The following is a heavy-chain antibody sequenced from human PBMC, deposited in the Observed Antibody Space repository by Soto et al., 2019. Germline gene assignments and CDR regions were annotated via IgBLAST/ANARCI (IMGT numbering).Heavy chain of an antibody. CDR3: ARDGVVGATPYFDY. CDR2: IWNDGSNK. J-gene: IGHJ4*02. V-gene: IGHV3-33*01. D-gene: IGHD1-26*01. CDR1: GFTFSSYG. Sequence: GGSLRLSCAASGFTFSSYGMHWVRQAPGKGLEWVAVIWNDGSNKYYADSVKGRFTISRDNSKNTLYLQMNSLRAEDTAVYYCARDGVVGATPYFDYWGQGTLVTVSS.